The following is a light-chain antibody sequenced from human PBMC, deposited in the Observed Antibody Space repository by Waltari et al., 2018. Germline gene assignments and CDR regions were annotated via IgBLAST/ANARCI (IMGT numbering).Light chain of an antibody. Sequence: QSALTQPASLSASPGQSITISCSGTSNDVGSNNHVSWFQQNPGKAPKLIIYGVTDRPSWSSNRFSGSKSGNPASLTISGLQAEDEAHYYCASYTTTNIWVFGGGTKLTVL. J-gene: IGLJ3*02. CDR2: GVT. CDR1: SNDVGSNNH. CDR3: ASYTTTNIWV. V-gene: IGLV2-14*01.